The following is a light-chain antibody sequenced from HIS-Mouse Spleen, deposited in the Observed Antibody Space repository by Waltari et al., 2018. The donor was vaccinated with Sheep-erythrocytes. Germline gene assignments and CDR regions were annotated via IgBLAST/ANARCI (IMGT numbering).Light chain of an antibody. CDR3: CSYAGSYNHV. V-gene: IGLV2-23*02. J-gene: IGLJ1*01. Sequence: QSALTQPASVSGSPGQSITISCTGTSREVGSYNLVSWYQHPPGKAPKLMIYDVSKRPHGVPDRFSGSKSGNTASLTISGLQAEDEADYYCCSYAGSYNHVFATGTKVTVL. CDR1: SREVGSYNL. CDR2: DVS.